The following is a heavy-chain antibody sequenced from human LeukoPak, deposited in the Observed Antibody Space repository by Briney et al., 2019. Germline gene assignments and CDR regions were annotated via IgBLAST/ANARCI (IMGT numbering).Heavy chain of an antibody. CDR1: GYTFRDYE. CDR3: ARGHYGGNRYFDN. Sequence: ASVRVSCQTSGYTFRDYEINWVRQAPRLGLEWVDWIHANSGNAGSAQKIQGRVTLTRDTSTETAFMELSGLTSDASATYFCARGHYGGNRYFDNWGQGTLVTVSS. J-gene: IGHJ4*02. D-gene: IGHD4-23*01. V-gene: IGHV1-8*01. CDR2: IHANSGNA.